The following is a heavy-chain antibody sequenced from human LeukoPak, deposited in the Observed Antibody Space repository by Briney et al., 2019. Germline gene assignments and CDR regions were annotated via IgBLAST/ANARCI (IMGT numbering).Heavy chain of an antibody. Sequence: ASVNVSCKASGYTFSGYYMDWVRQAPGQGRDGLGGINPKSGATHYAQKFKGRVTMARDTSLNTAYMELSRLQSDETAVYYCARDLSDSSGWPGSSYLDVWGTGTTVTVSS. V-gene: IGHV1-2*02. CDR3: ARDLSDSSGWPGSSYLDV. J-gene: IGHJ6*03. CDR1: GYTFSGYY. D-gene: IGHD6-19*01. CDR2: INPKSGAT.